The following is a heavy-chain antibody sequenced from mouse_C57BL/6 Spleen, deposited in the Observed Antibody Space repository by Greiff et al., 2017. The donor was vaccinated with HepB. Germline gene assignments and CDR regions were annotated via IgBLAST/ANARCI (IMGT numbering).Heavy chain of an antibody. V-gene: IGHV1-54*01. Sequence: QVQLQQSGAELVRPGTSVKVSCKASGYAFTNYLIEWVKQRPGQGLEWIGVINPGSGGTNYNEKFKGKATLTADKSSITAYMQLSSLTSEDSAVYFCARSTTVVAYYFDYWGQGTTLTVSS. CDR3: ARSTTVVAYYFDY. CDR2: INPGSGGT. D-gene: IGHD1-1*01. CDR1: GYAFTNYL. J-gene: IGHJ2*01.